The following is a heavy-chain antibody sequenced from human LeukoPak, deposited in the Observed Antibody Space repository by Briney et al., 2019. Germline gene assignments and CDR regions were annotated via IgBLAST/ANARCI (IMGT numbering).Heavy chain of an antibody. V-gene: IGHV3-30-3*01. CDR2: ISYDGSNK. CDR3: ARDKEVTYYYYSGMDV. CDR1: GFTFSSYA. Sequence: GRSLRLSCAASGFTFSSYAMHWVRQAPGKGLEGVAVISYDGSNKYYADSVKGRFTISRDSSKNTPYLQMNSLRAEDTAVYSCARDKEVTYYYYSGMDVWGQGTTVTVYS. J-gene: IGHJ6*02. D-gene: IGHD4-11*01.